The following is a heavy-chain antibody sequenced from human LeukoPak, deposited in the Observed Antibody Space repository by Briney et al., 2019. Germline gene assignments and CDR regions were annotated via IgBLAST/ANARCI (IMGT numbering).Heavy chain of an antibody. CDR2: INGRGDST. D-gene: IGHD4-17*01. Sequence: PGGSLRLSCAASGFTFSSFAMTWVRQAPGKGLEWVSAINGRGDSTFYADSVKGQFTISRDNSKSTVYLQMSSLRADDTAVYYCAKERQTGDYFTSDFWGQGTLVTVSS. CDR1: GFTFSSFA. V-gene: IGHV3-23*01. CDR3: AKERQTGDYFTSDF. J-gene: IGHJ4*02.